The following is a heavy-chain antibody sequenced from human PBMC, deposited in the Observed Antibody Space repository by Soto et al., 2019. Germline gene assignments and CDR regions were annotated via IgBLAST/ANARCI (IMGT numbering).Heavy chain of an antibody. Sequence: SETLSLTCTVSGGSISSYYWSWIRQPPGKGLEWIGYIYYSGSTNYNPSLKSRVTISVDTSKNQFSLKLSSVTAADTAVYYCARGGELTWSTRHPYYFDYWGQGTLVTVSS. D-gene: IGHD2-15*01. V-gene: IGHV4-59*01. CDR3: ARGGELTWSTRHPYYFDY. J-gene: IGHJ4*02. CDR1: GGSISSYY. CDR2: IYYSGST.